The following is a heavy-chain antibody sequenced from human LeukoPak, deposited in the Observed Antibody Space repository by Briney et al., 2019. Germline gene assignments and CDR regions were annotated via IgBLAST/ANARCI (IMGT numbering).Heavy chain of an antibody. CDR3: ARRHLGFCSGGSCRDFDY. CDR1: GGSFSGYY. Sequence: SETLSLTCAAYGGSFSGYYWSWIRQPPGKGLEWIGEIHYSGSTNYNPTLKSRVNISVDTSKNKFSLKLSSVTAADTAVYYCARRHLGFCSGGSCRDFDYWGQGTLVTVSS. J-gene: IGHJ4*02. V-gene: IGHV4-34*01. D-gene: IGHD2-15*01. CDR2: IHYSGST.